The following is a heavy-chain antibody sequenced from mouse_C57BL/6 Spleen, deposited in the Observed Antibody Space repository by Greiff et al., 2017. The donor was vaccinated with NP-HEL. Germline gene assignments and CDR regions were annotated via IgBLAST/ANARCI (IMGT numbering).Heavy chain of an antibody. J-gene: IGHJ3*01. V-gene: IGHV1-76*01. CDR3: AIMEYSGSSYWFAY. Sequence: VQLKKSGAELVRPGASVKLSCKASGYTFTDYYINWVKQRPGQGLEWIARIYPGSGNTYYNEKYKGKATLTAENSYSTAYMQLSSLTSEDSAVYFWAIMEYSGSSYWFAYWGQGTLVTVSA. D-gene: IGHD1-1*01. CDR2: IYPGSGNT. CDR1: GYTFTDYY.